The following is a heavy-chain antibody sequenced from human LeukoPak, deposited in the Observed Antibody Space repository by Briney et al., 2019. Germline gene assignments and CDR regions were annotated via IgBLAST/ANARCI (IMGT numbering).Heavy chain of an antibody. J-gene: IGHJ4*02. V-gene: IGHV3-23*01. Sequence: PGGSLSLSCAASGFTFSSYAMSWVRQAPGKGLEWVSAISGSGGSTYYADSVKGRFTISRDNSKNTLYLQMNSLRAEDTAVYYCAKDLIRWLPMGVFDYWGQGTLVTVSS. D-gene: IGHD3-22*01. CDR2: ISGSGGST. CDR1: GFTFSSYA. CDR3: AKDLIRWLPMGVFDY.